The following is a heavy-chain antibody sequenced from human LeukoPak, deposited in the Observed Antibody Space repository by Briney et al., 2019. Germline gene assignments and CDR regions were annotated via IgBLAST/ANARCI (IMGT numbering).Heavy chain of an antibody. V-gene: IGHV3-30*18. CDR3: AKGQGSGWYEAFDI. J-gene: IGHJ3*02. D-gene: IGHD6-19*01. CDR2: ISYDGSNK. Sequence: PGGSLRLSYAASGFTFSTYGMHWVRQAPGKGLEWVAVISYDGSNKYYADSVKGRFTISRDNSKNTLYLQMNSLRAEDTAVYYCAKGQGSGWYEAFDIWGQGTMVTVSS. CDR1: GFTFSTYG.